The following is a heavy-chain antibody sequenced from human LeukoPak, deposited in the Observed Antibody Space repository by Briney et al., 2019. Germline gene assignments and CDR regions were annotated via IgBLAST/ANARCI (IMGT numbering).Heavy chain of an antibody. D-gene: IGHD3-9*01. CDR1: GFTFSSYA. J-gene: IGHJ4*02. V-gene: IGHV3-23*01. CDR2: ISGSGGST. CDR3: AKQVVLRYFDWLSNRYFDY. Sequence: AGGSLRLSCAASGFTFSSYAMSWVRQAPGKGLEWVSAISGSGGSTYYADSVKGRFTISRDNSKNTLYLQMNSLRAEDTAVYYCAKQVVLRYFDWLSNRYFDYWGQGTLVTVSS.